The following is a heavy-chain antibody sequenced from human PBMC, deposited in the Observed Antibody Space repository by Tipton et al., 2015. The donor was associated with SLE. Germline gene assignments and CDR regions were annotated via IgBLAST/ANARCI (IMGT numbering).Heavy chain of an antibody. J-gene: IGHJ4*02. V-gene: IGHV4-59*12. CDR1: GGSISSYY. Sequence: TLSLTCTVSGGSISSYYWNWIRQPPGKGLEWIGYIHYSGSTNYNPSLKSRVTISVDTSKNQFSLKLSSVTAADTAVYYCARGQSKGVSLLGYWGRGTLVTVSS. CDR3: ARGQSKGVSLLGY. D-gene: IGHD2-15*01. CDR2: IHYSGST.